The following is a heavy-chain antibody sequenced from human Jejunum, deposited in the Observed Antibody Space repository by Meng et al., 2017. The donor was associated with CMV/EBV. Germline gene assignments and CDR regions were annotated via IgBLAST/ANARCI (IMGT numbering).Heavy chain of an antibody. Sequence: QAQLVQSGGEVKKPGASVKVPCKASGYTFTNYGITWVRQAPGQGLEWMGWISTNTGTPTYTQGFTGRFVFSLDTSVSTAYLQISSLKAEDTAVYYCARGGNFDPWGQGTLVTVSS. CDR1: GYTFTNYG. J-gene: IGHJ5*02. CDR3: ARGGNFDP. V-gene: IGHV7-4-1*02. D-gene: IGHD2/OR15-2a*01. CDR2: ISTNTGTP.